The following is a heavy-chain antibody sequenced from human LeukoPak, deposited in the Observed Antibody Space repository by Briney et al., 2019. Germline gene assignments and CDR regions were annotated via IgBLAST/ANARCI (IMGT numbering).Heavy chain of an antibody. J-gene: IGHJ5*02. D-gene: IGHD3-22*01. V-gene: IGHV3-73*01. CDR1: GFTFSGSD. Sequence: PGGSLRLSRAASGFTFSGSDMHWVRQASGKGLEWVGRIRSKANSYATAYAASVKGRFTISRDDSKNTAYLQMNSLKTEDTAVYYCTRDSSVSPPSRGWFDPWGQGTLVTVSS. CDR3: TRDSSVSPPSRGWFDP. CDR2: IRSKANSYAT.